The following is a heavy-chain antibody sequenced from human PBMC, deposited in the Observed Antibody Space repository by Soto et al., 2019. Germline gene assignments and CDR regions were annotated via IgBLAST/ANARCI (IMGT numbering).Heavy chain of an antibody. V-gene: IGHV3-30-3*01. D-gene: IGHD6-19*01. Sequence: QVQLVESGGGVVQPGRSLRLSCAASGFTFSRYSMNWVRQAPGKGLEWVAVISFEGNNKYYADSVKGRFTISRDDSNNTLYLQMNTLRAEDTAVYYCARDNLPQWLTSYFFDFWGQGTLVTVSS. CDR3: ARDNLPQWLTSYFFDF. CDR2: ISFEGNNK. CDR1: GFTFSRYS. J-gene: IGHJ4*02.